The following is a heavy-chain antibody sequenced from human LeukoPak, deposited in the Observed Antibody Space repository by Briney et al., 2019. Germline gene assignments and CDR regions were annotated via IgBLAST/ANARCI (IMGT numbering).Heavy chain of an antibody. D-gene: IGHD1-26*01. CDR3: ARAPYSGSYFPRSAFDI. CDR1: GFTFSSYA. V-gene: IGHV3-30-3*01. Sequence: GGSLRLSCAASGFTFSSYAMHWVRQAPGKGLEWVAVISYDGSNKYYADSVKGRFTISRDNSKNTLYLQMNSLRAEDTAVYYCARAPYSGSYFPRSAFDIWGQGTMVTVSS. CDR2: ISYDGSNK. J-gene: IGHJ3*02.